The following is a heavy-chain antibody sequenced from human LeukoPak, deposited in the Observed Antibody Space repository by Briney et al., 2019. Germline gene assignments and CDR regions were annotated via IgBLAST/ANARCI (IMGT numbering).Heavy chain of an antibody. J-gene: IGHJ4*02. D-gene: IGHD3-9*01. CDR3: ARWSSRLTGYYTYYFDY. CDR1: GYTFTGYG. Sequence: GASVKVSCKASGYTFTGYGISWVRQAPGQGPEWMGWISAYNGNTNYAQKLQGRVTMTTDTSTSTAYMELKSLRSDDTAVYYCARWSSRLTGYYTYYFDYWGQGTLVTVS. CDR2: ISAYNGNT. V-gene: IGHV1-18*01.